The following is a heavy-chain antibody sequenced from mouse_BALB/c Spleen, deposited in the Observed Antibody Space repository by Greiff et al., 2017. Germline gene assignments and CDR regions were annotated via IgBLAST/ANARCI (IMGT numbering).Heavy chain of an antibody. V-gene: IGHV1-69*02. J-gene: IGHJ3*01. D-gene: IGHD1-2*01. CDR1: GYTFTSYW. CDR2: IDPSDSYT. Sequence: QVQLKQPGAELVKPGASVKLSCKASGYTFTSYWMHWVKQRPGQGLEWIGEIDPSDSYTNYNQKFKGKATLTVDKSSSTAYMQLSSLTSEDSAVYYCARTLLRLGFAYWGQGTLVTVSA. CDR3: ARTLLRLGFAY.